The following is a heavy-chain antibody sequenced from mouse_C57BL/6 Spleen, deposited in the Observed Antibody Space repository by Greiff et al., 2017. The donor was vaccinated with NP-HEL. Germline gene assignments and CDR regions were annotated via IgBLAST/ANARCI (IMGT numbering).Heavy chain of an antibody. CDR2: FYPGSGSI. CDR3: ARHEGTHEGNYPAWFAY. J-gene: IGHJ3*01. D-gene: IGHD2-1*01. CDR1: GYTFTEYT. Sequence: VQLQQSGAELVKPGASVKLSCKASGYTFTEYTIHWVKQRSGQGLEWIGGFYPGSGSIKYNEKFKDKATLPADKSSSTVYSELSRLTSEDSAVYFVARHEGTHEGNYPAWFAYWGQGTRVTVSA. V-gene: IGHV1-62-2*01.